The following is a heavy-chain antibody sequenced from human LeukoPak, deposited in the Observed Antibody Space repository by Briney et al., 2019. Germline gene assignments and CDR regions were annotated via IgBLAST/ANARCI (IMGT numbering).Heavy chain of an antibody. Sequence: GGSLRLSCAASGFTFSSYGMHWVRQAPGKGLEWVAVISYDGSNKYYADSVKGRFTISRDNSKNTLYLQMNSLRAEDTAVYYCARGPWRSSSSPRSTRGYYYYYMDVWGKGTTVTVSS. CDR2: ISYDGSNK. V-gene: IGHV3-30*03. CDR3: ARGPWRSSSSPRSTRGYYYYYMDV. CDR1: GFTFSSYG. D-gene: IGHD6-13*01. J-gene: IGHJ6*03.